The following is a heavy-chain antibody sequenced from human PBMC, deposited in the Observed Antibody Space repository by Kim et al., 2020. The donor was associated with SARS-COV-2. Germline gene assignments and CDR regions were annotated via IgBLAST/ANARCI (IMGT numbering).Heavy chain of an antibody. CDR3: ARGRYSSSWYGPRDWFDP. V-gene: IGHV4-34*01. CDR2: INHSGST. Sequence: SETLSLTCAVYGGSFSGYYWSWIRQPQGKGLEWIGEINHSGSTNYNPSLKSRVTISVDTSKNQFSLKLSSVTAADTAVYYCARGRYSSSWYGPRDWFDPWGQGTLVTVSS. J-gene: IGHJ5*02. CDR1: GGSFSGYY. D-gene: IGHD6-13*01.